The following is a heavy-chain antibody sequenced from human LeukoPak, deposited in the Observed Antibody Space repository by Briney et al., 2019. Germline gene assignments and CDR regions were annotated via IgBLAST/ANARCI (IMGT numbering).Heavy chain of an antibody. CDR3: ARGRGVTRDY. CDR1: GFTVSSNG. Sequence: GGSLRLSCAASGFTVSSNGMSWVRQAPGKGLEWVSVTYSDGSTYYADSVKSRFTISRDNSKNTLYLQMNSLRAEDTAVYYCARGRGVTRDYWGQGTLVTVSS. V-gene: IGHV3-53*01. J-gene: IGHJ4*02. CDR2: TYSDGST. D-gene: IGHD2-21*02.